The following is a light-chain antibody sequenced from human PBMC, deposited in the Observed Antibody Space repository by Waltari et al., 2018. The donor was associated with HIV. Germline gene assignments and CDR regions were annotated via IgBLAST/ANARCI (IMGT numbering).Light chain of an antibody. V-gene: IGLV2-23*02. CDR3: CSYAGSSIHVV. Sequence: QSALTQPASVSGSPGQSITISCTGTSSDVGSYKLVSWYQQHPGKAPKLMIYEVSKRPSGVSNRFSGSKAGNTAALTISGLQAEDEADYYCCSYAGSSIHVVFGGGTKLTVL. CDR1: SSDVGSYKL. J-gene: IGLJ2*01. CDR2: EVS.